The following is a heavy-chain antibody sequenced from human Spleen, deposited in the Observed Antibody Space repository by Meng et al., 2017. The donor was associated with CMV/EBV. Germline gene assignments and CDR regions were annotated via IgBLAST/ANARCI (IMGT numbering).Heavy chain of an antibody. V-gene: IGHV5-51*01. J-gene: IGHJ3*02. Sequence: GGSLRLSCKGSGYSFTSYWIGWVRQMPGKGLEWMGIIYPGDSDTRYSPSFQGQVTISADESISTAYLQWSSLKASDTAMYYCARQYCSGTTCSSEAFDIWGQGTMVTVSS. CDR1: GYSFTSYW. D-gene: IGHD2-2*01. CDR3: ARQYCSGTTCSSEAFDI. CDR2: IYPGDSDT.